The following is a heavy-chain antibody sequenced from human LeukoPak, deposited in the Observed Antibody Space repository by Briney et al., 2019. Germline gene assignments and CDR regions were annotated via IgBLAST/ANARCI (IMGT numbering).Heavy chain of an antibody. D-gene: IGHD3-10*01. Sequence: PGGSLRLSCAASGFAFSSYAMTWVRQAPGKGLEWVSGISGSGATTYYADSVKGRFTISRDNSKNTLYLQVNSLRAEDTAVYYCAKSSHRDYSGSRSYRTPIGFDPWGQGTLVTVSS. CDR3: AKSSHRDYSGSRSYRTPIGFDP. J-gene: IGHJ5*02. CDR1: GFAFSSYA. V-gene: IGHV3-23*01. CDR2: ISGSGATT.